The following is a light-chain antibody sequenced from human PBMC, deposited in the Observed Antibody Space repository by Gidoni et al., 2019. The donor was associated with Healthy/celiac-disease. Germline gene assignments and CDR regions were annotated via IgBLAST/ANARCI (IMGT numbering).Light chain of an antibody. CDR1: QSISSY. J-gene: IGKJ1*01. V-gene: IGKV1-39*01. CDR2: AAS. CDR3: QQCYSTPQWT. Sequence: DIQMTQSPSSLSASVGDRVTLTCRASQSISSYVNWYQQKPGNAPKLLIYAASSLQRGVPSRFSGSGSGTDFTLTISSLQPEDFSTYYCQQCYSTPQWTFGQGTNVEIK.